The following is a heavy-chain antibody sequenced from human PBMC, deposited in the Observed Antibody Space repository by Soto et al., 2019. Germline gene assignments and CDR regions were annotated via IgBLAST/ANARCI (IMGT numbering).Heavy chain of an antibody. CDR3: TTGPSYNSASGVSDV. V-gene: IGHV3-15*07. Sequence: EVQLVESGGGLVRPGGSLRLSCVASGFTLTNASLTWVRQAPGKGLEWVAHIKSRSDGAKTDYAAQVKCRFTLSRDDSRFPVYLQRDSLDDGGAGFYVCTTGPSYNSASGVSDVWGQGTTVIVSS. D-gene: IGHD6-19*01. CDR2: IKSRSDGAKT. CDR1: GFTLTNAS. J-gene: IGHJ6*02.